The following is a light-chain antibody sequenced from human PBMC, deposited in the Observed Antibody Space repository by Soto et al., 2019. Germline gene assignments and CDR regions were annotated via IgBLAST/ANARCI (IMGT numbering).Light chain of an antibody. CDR2: YVS. CDR3: CSSAGGFTWV. V-gene: IGLV2-11*01. Sequence: QAVVTQPRSVSGSPGQSVTISCTGTSSDVVSWYQQHPGKAPKLIIYYVSQRPSGVPDRFSGSKSGNTASLTISGLQAEDEADYYCCSSAGGFTWVFGGGTKLTVL. CDR1: SSDV. J-gene: IGLJ3*02.